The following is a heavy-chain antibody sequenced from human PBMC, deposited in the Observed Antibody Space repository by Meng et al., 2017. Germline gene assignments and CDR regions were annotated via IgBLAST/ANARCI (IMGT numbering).Heavy chain of an antibody. CDR1: GGSISSSSYY. D-gene: IGHD6-19*01. V-gene: IGHV4-39*07. CDR3: ARDLVAGTGVSAFDI. CDR2: IYYSGST. J-gene: IGHJ3*02. Sequence: SETLSLTCTVSGGSISSSSYYWGWIRQPPGKGLEWIGSIYYSGSTYYNPSLKSRVTISVDTSKNQFSLKLSSVTAADTAVYYCARDLVAGTGVSAFDIWGQGTMVT.